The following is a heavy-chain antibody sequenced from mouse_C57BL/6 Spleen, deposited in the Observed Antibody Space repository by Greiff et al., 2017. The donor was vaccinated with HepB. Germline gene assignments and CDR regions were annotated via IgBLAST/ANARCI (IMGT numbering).Heavy chain of an antibody. CDR1: GFNIKDYY. CDR2: IDPEDGDT. D-gene: IGHD4-1*02. V-gene: IGHV14-1*01. Sequence: DVQLQESGAELVRPGASVKLSCTASGFNIKDYYMHWVKQRPEQGLEWIGRIDPEDGDTEYAPKFQGKATMTADTSSNTAYLQLRSLTSEDTAVYYCTPQLGHSHFDYWGQGTTLTVSS. J-gene: IGHJ2*01. CDR3: TPQLGHSHFDY.